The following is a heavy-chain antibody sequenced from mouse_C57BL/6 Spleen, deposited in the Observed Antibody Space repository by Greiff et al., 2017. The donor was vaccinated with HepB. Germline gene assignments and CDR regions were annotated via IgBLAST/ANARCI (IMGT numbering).Heavy chain of an antibody. V-gene: IGHV2-6*03. D-gene: IGHD1-1*01. CDR1: GFSLTSYG. J-gene: IGHJ4*01. Sequence: VKVVESGPGLVAPSQSLSITCTVSGFSLTSYGVHWVRQPPGKGLEWLVVIWSDGSTTYNSALKSRLSISKDNSKSQVFLKMNSLQTDDTAMYYCARENYEGVYYAMDYWGQGTSVTVSS. CDR3: ARENYEGVYYAMDY. CDR2: IWSDGST.